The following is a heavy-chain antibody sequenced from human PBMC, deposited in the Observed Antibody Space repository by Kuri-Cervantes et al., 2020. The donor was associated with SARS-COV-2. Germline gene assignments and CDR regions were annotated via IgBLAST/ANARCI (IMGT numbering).Heavy chain of an antibody. D-gene: IGHD3-10*01. J-gene: IGHJ4*02. V-gene: IGHV3-48*01. CDR2: ISSSSSTI. CDR3: ANPITMVRGVIMGLDY. Sequence: GESLKISCAASGFTFSSYSMNWVRQAPGKGLEWVSYISSSSSTIYYADSVKGRFTISRDNAKNSLYLQMNSLRAEDTAVYYCANPITMVRGVIMGLDYWGQGTLVTVSS. CDR1: GFTFSSYS.